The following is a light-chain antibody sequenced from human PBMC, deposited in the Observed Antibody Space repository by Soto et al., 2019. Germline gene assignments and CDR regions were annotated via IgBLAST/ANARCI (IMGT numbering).Light chain of an antibody. V-gene: IGLV2-14*01. CDR2: EVS. CDR3: SSYTSSSTLV. J-gene: IGLJ2*01. CDR1: SSDVGDFDC. Sequence: QYVLTQPASVSGSPGQSITISCTGTSSDVGDFDCVSWYQQHPGKAPKLMIYEVSDRPSGVSNRFSGSKSGDTAALTISGLQAEYEADYCFSSYTSSSTLVFGGGTHLTVL.